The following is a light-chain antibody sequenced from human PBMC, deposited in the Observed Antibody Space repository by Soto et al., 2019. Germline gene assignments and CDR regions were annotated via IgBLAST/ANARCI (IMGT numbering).Light chain of an antibody. V-gene: IGKV1-9*01. J-gene: IGKJ5*01. CDR3: QQLNSYLIT. Sequence: DIQLNQSPSFLSAYMGDRVTITCRASRGISSYLAWYQQKPGKAPKLLIYAASTLHTGVPSRFSGSGSGTEFTLTISSLQPEDFATYYCQQLNSYLITFGQGTLLEIK. CDR1: RGISSY. CDR2: AAS.